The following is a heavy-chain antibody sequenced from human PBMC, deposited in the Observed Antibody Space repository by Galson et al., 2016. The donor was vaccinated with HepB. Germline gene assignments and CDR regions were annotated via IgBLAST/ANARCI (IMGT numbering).Heavy chain of an antibody. V-gene: IGHV1-18*01. CDR2: ISALNGNT. Sequence: SVKVSCKASGYTFVSHGISWVRQAPGQGLEWMGWISALNGNTAYAHKFQDRVTMTTDKSTNTVYLELTSLRSDDTAVYYCARDITPWRSGLFDAFDVWGQGTMVTVSS. J-gene: IGHJ3*01. D-gene: IGHD3-16*01. CDR3: ARDITPWRSGLFDAFDV. CDR1: GYTFVSHG.